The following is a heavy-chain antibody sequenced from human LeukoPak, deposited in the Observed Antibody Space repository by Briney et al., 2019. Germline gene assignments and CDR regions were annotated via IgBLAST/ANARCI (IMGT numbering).Heavy chain of an antibody. V-gene: IGHV4-39*07. J-gene: IGHJ4*02. CDR3: ARNRLYGSGSGDFDH. CDR2: IYYSGST. CDR1: GGSISSSNYY. Sequence: SETLSLTCTVSGGSISSSNYYWGWIRQPPGKGLHWIGRIYYSGSTYYNPSLKSRVTISVDTSKNQFSLKLTSVTAADTAVYYCARNRLYGSGSGDFDHWGQGTLVTVSS. D-gene: IGHD3-10*01.